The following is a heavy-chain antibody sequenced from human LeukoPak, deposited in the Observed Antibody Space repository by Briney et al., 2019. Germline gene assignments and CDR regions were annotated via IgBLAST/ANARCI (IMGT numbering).Heavy chain of an antibody. CDR3: ARSPSLYSSSSLAFDI. CDR1: GGSISSGSYY. Sequence: PSQTLSLTCTVSGGSISSGSYYWSWIRQPAGKGLEWIGRIYTSGSTNYNPSLKSRVTISVDTSKNQFSLKLSSVTAADTAVYYCARSPSLYSSSSLAFDIWGQGTMVTVSS. V-gene: IGHV4-61*02. J-gene: IGHJ3*02. D-gene: IGHD6-6*01. CDR2: IYTSGST.